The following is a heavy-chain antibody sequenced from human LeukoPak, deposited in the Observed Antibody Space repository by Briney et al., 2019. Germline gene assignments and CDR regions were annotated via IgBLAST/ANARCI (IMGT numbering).Heavy chain of an antibody. V-gene: IGHV3-15*01. CDR1: GFTFSNAW. J-gene: IGHJ6*03. D-gene: IGHD6-13*01. CDR2: IKSKTDGGTT. CDR3: TTDRYSSSWYDYYYYMDV. Sequence: NPGGSLRLSCAASGFTFSNAWMSWVRQAPGKGLEWVGRIKSKTDGGTTDYAAPVKGRFTISRDDSKNTLYLQMNSLKTEDTAVYYCTTDRYSSSWYDYYYYMDVWGKGTTVTVSS.